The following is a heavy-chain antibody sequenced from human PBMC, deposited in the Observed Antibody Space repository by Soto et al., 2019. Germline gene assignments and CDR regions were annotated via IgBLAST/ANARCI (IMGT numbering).Heavy chain of an antibody. CDR2: IKKETDGGAT. CDR1: GFTFNNAW. CDR3: TTVFLWSYYFDN. J-gene: IGHJ4*02. D-gene: IGHD2-21*01. V-gene: IGHV3-15*01. Sequence: GGSLRLSCVGSGFTFNNAWMSWVRQAPGKGLEWVGRIKKETDGGATDYAASVKGRFSISRDDSKNTVFLQMNGLRTEDTAVYYCTTVFLWSYYFDNWGPGTLVTVSS.